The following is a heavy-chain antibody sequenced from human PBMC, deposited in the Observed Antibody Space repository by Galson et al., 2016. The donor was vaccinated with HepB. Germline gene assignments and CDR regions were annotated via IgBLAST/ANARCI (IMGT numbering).Heavy chain of an antibody. CDR1: GYTFTNNL. Sequence: SVKVSCKASGYTFTNNLIHWVRQAPGQGLEWMGMINPSGGTPTYAQNFHDRVTMTGDTATSTVYMELRSLRSEDTAMYYCARITMVRGVIMRALDYWGQGTRLTVSS. CDR2: INPSGGTP. V-gene: IGHV1-46*01. J-gene: IGHJ4*02. D-gene: IGHD3-10*01. CDR3: ARITMVRGVIMRALDY.